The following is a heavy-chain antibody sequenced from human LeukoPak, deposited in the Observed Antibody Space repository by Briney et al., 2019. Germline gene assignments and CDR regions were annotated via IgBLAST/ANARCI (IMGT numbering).Heavy chain of an antibody. J-gene: IGHJ4*02. CDR2: IGGSGGST. CDR3: AKVGDCSSTSCYDY. D-gene: IGHD2-2*01. Sequence: GGSLRLSCAASGFTFSSYAMTWVRRAPGKGLEWVSAIGGSGGSTYYPDSVKGRFTISRDNSKNTLYLQMNSLRAEDTAVYYCAKVGDCSSTSCYDYWGQGTLVTVSS. CDR1: GFTFSSYA. V-gene: IGHV3-23*01.